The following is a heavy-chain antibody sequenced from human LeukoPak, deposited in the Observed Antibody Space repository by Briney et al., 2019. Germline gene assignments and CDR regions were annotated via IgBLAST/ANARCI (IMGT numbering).Heavy chain of an antibody. D-gene: IGHD3-22*01. CDR3: AKGGRSSGYYYLVDY. V-gene: IGHV3-30*18. CDR1: GFTFSSYG. J-gene: IGHJ4*02. Sequence: PGGSLRLSCAASGFTFSSYGMHWVRQAPGKGLQWVAVISYDGSRTYYTDSVKGRFTISRDNSKNTLYLQMNSLRAEDTAIYYCAKGGRSSGYYYLVDYWGQGTLVTVSS. CDR2: ISYDGSRT.